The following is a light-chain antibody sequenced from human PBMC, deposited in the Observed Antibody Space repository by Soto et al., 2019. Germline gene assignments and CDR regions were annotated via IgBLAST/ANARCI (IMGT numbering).Light chain of an antibody. CDR3: LLSYSGAHVV. J-gene: IGLJ2*01. CDR1: TGAVTSGHY. CDR2: DTS. Sequence: QAVVTQEPSLTVSPGGTVTLTCGSSTGAVTSGHYPYWFQQKPGQAPRTLIYDTSNKHSWTPARFPGSLLGGKAALTLSGAQPEDEAEYYCLLSYSGAHVVFGGGTKVTVL. V-gene: IGLV7-46*01.